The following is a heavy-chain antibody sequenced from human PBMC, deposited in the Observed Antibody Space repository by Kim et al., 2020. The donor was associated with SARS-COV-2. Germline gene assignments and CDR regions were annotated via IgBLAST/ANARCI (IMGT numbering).Heavy chain of an antibody. CDR3: AGGGGVVVAAAPIFDY. Sequence: SVKRRFTISRDNAKNSLYLQMNSLRAEDTAVYYCAGGGGVVVAAAPIFDYWGQGTLVTVSS. J-gene: IGHJ4*02. D-gene: IGHD2-15*01. V-gene: IGHV3-48*03.